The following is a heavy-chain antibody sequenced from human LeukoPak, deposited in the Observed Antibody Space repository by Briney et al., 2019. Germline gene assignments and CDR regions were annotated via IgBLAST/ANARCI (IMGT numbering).Heavy chain of an antibody. CDR1: GGSISSSSYY. J-gene: IGHJ5*02. Sequence: SETLSLTCTVSGGSISSSSYYWGWIRQPPGKGLEWIGSIYYSGSTYYNPSLKSRVTISVDTSKNQFSLELSSVTAADTAVYYCARSGSGSYGWFDPWGQGTLVTVSS. CDR2: IYYSGST. D-gene: IGHD1-26*01. V-gene: IGHV4-39*07. CDR3: ARSGSGSYGWFDP.